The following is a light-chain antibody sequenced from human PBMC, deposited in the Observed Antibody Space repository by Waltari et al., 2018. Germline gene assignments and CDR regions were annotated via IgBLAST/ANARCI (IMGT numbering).Light chain of an antibody. CDR2: RAF. Sequence: DIVMTQSPDSLSVSLVARATINCKSSQSVLYTSNNMNYLAWYQQKSGQPPKLLIYRAFTRESGVPDRFSGSGSGTDFTLTISSLQSEDAAVYYCQQYYSNPWTFGQGTKVQI. J-gene: IGKJ1*01. CDR3: QQYYSNPWT. V-gene: IGKV4-1*01. CDR1: QSVLYTSNNMNY.